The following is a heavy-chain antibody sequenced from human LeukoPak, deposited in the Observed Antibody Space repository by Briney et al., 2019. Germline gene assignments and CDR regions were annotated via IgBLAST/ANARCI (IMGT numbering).Heavy chain of an antibody. D-gene: IGHD3-9*01. V-gene: IGHV3-7*01. Sequence: GGSLRLSCAASGFTFSNAWMSWVRQAPGKGLEWVANIKQDGSEKYYVDSVKGRFTISRDNAKNSLYLQMNSLRAEDTAVYYCARNGGSSRYFRSYYFDYWGQGTLVTVSS. CDR3: ARNGGSSRYFRSYYFDY. J-gene: IGHJ4*02. CDR2: IKQDGSEK. CDR1: GFTFSNAW.